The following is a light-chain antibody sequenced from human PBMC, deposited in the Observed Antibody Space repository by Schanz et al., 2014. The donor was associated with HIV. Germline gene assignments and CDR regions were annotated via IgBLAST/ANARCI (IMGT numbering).Light chain of an antibody. V-gene: IGLV1-44*01. J-gene: IGLJ3*02. CDR1: SSNIGAGYD. Sequence: QSVLTQPPSASGTPGQRVTISCTGSSSNIGAGYDVHWYQQLPGTAPKLLIYNTNVRPSGVPDRFSGSKSGTSASLAISGLQSEDEADYYCATWDDSLKVWVFGGGTKATVL. CDR3: ATWDDSLKVWV. CDR2: NTN.